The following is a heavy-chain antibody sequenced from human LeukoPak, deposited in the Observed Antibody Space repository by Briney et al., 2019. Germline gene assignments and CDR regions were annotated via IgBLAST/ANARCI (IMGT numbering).Heavy chain of an antibody. CDR2: TYYRSKWYN. V-gene: IGHV6-1*01. CDR1: GDSVSSNSAA. Sequence: SQTLSLTCAISGDSVSSNSAAWNWIRQSPSRGLEWLGRTYYRSKWYNDYAVSVKSRITINPDTSKNQFSLQLNSVTPEDTAVYYCARDLSRLGYSSSWYDNWGQGTLVTVSS. D-gene: IGHD6-13*01. CDR3: ARDLSRLGYSSSWYDN. J-gene: IGHJ4*02.